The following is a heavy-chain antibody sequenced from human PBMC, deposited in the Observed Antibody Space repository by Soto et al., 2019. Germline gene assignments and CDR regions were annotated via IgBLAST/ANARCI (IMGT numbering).Heavy chain of an antibody. D-gene: IGHD2-2*01. CDR3: ARVRTPIVVIPAAWDY. Sequence: VGALRLSCAASGFTFSSYGMNWVRQAPGKGLEWVSSISSSHSYIYYADSMKGRFTLSRDNAKNSLYLQMNSLRAEDTAVYYCARVRTPIVVIPAAWDYWGQGTLVTVSS. V-gene: IGHV3-21*01. CDR1: GFTFSSYG. J-gene: IGHJ4*02. CDR2: ISSSHSYI.